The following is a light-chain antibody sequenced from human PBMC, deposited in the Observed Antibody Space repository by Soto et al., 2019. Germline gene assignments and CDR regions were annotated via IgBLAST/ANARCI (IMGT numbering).Light chain of an antibody. CDR1: QSVSSN. CDR3: QQYNNWPPLT. Sequence: EVLMTQSPATLSVSPGERATLSCRASQSVSSNLAWYQQKLGQAPRLLIYGASIRATGIPARFSGSGSGTDFTLPISSLQSEDFAVYFCQQYNNWPPLTFGGGTKVEIK. V-gene: IGKV3D-15*01. J-gene: IGKJ4*01. CDR2: GAS.